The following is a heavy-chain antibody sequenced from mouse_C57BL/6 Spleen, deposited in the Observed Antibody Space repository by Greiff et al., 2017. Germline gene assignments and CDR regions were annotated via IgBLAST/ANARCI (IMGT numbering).Heavy chain of an antibody. CDR1: GYTFTSYW. J-gene: IGHJ2*01. Sequence: QVQLQQPGAELVRPGSSVKLSCKASGYTFTSYWMHWVKQRPIQGLEWIGNIDPSDSETHYNQKFKDKATLTVDKSSSTAYMQLSSLTSEDSAVYYWARKGRYDYVEGSDYWGQGTTLTVSS. CDR3: ARKGRYDYVEGSDY. CDR2: IDPSDSET. V-gene: IGHV1-52*01. D-gene: IGHD2-4*01.